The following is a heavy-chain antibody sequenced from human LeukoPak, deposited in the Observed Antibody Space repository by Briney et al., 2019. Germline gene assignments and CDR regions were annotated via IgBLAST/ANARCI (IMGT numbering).Heavy chain of an antibody. Sequence: SETLSLTCTVSGGSVSSGSYYWSWIRQPPGKGLEWIGYIYYSGSTNYNPSLKSRVTISADTSENQFSLKLSSVTAADTAVYYCAGSSGPDYWGQGTLVTVSS. D-gene: IGHD6-19*01. J-gene: IGHJ4*02. CDR3: AGSSGPDY. V-gene: IGHV4-61*01. CDR1: GGSVSSGSYY. CDR2: IYYSGST.